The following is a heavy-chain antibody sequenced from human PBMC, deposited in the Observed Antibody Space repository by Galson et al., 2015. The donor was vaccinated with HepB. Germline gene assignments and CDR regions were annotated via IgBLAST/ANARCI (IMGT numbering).Heavy chain of an antibody. Sequence: SLRLSCAASGFTFSSFPMNWVRQAPGKGLEWVSGISGDSDFIYYADSVKGRFTISRDNSKNMLFLQMNSLKAEDAAVYYCAKGIHGVWDSWGQGTLVTVST. D-gene: IGHD2-8*01. J-gene: IGHJ4*02. CDR1: GFTFSSFP. V-gene: IGHV3-23*01. CDR3: AKGIHGVWDS. CDR2: ISGDSDFI.